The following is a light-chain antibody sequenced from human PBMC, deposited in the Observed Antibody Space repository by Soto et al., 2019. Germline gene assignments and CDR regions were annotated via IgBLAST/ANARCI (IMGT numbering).Light chain of an antibody. CDR1: QSVSSSC. Sequence: ELVLTQSPGTRSLCPGEIAKHRWSAGQSVSSSCVAWYQQKPGQAPRLLIYGASSRATGIPVRFRGSESGTDFTLTITRLEPEDFAVYYCQQYGSSPPTFGQGTKVDIK. CDR2: GAS. J-gene: IGKJ1*01. CDR3: QQYGSSPPT. V-gene: IGKV3-20*01.